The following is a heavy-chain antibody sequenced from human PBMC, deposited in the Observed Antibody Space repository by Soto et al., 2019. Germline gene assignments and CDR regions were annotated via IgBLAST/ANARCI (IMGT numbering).Heavy chain of an antibody. CDR2: ISYDGSNK. D-gene: IGHD5-12*01. Sequence: QVQLVESGGGVVQPGRSLRLSCAASGFTFSSYGMHWVRQAPGKGLEWVAVISYDGSNKYYADSVKGRFTISRDNSKNTLYLQMNSLRAEDTAVYYCAKDSSGWLQLEFDYWGQGTLVTVSS. CDR3: AKDSSGWLQLEFDY. J-gene: IGHJ4*02. V-gene: IGHV3-30*18. CDR1: GFTFSSYG.